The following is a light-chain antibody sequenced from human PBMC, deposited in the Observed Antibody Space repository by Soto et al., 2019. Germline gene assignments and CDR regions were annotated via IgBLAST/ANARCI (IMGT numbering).Light chain of an antibody. CDR3: YSYAGSSTWV. J-gene: IGLJ3*02. V-gene: IGLV2-11*01. CDR1: SSDVGGYNY. CDR2: EVS. Sequence: QSALTQPRSVSGSPGQSVTISCTGTSSDVGGYNYVSWYQHHPGKAPKVMVHEVSNRPSGVPDRLSGSKSGNTASLTISGLQADDEADYYCYSYAGSSTWVFGGGTKLTVL.